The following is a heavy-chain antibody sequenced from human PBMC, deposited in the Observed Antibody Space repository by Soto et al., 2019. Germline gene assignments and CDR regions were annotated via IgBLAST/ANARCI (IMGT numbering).Heavy chain of an antibody. D-gene: IGHD2-15*01. CDR2: IWYDGSNK. V-gene: IGHV3-33*01. J-gene: IGHJ6*02. Sequence: GGSLRLSCAASGFTFSSYGMHWVRQAPGKGLGWVAVIWYDGSNKYYADSVKGRFTISRDNSKNTLYLQMNSLRAEDTAVYYCARDLGDCSGGSCYSMDYYYYYGMDVWGQGTTVTVSS. CDR3: ARDLGDCSGGSCYSMDYYYYYGMDV. CDR1: GFTFSSYG.